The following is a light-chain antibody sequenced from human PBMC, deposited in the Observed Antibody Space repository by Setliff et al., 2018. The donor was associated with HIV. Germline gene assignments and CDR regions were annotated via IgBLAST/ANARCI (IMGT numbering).Light chain of an antibody. CDR3: ASYRSPATYV. V-gene: IGLV2-14*03. Sequence: QPALAQPASVSGSPGQSITIPCIGTSGDVGGYGFVSWYQQRPGKAPKLIIFDFTERPSGVSHRFSGSKSGNTASLTISGLQTEDEADYFCASYRSPATYVFGIGTKVTVL. CDR2: DFT. J-gene: IGLJ1*01. CDR1: SGDVGGYGF.